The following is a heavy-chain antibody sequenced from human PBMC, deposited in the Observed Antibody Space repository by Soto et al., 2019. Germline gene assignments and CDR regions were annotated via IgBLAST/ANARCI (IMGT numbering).Heavy chain of an antibody. J-gene: IGHJ4*02. V-gene: IGHV3-23*01. CDR3: AKSAGSIVGALDY. D-gene: IGHD1-26*01. CDR2: ISGSGGST. Sequence: EVQLLESGGGLVQPGGSLRLSCAASGLTFSDFAMNWVRQAPGKGLEWVSTISGSGGSTYYADSVKGRFTISRDNSKNTLYLQMNSLRAEDTAVYYCAKSAGSIVGALDYWGQGTLVTVSS. CDR1: GLTFSDFA.